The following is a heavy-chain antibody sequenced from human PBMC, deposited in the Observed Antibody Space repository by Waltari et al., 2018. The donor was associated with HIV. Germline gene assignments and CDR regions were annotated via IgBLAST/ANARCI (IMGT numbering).Heavy chain of an antibody. CDR3: VRDSRVTPY. CDR1: GFTFSRYW. V-gene: IGHV3-7*01. J-gene: IGHJ4*02. D-gene: IGHD2-21*02. CDR2: INQDESEK. Sequence: EVQLVESGGGLVQPGGSLRLSCAASGFTFSRYWMSWVRQAPGKGLGWGANINQDESEKYYVDSVKGRFTISRDNAKNSLYLQMNSLRAEDTAVYYCVRDSRVTPYWGQGTLVTVSS.